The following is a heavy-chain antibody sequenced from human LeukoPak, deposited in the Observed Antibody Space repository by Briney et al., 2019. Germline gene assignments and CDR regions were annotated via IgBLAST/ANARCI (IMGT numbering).Heavy chain of an antibody. V-gene: IGHV1-18*01. D-gene: IGHD3-10*01. CDR3: AGMWFGELSGI. Sequence: GASVKVSCKASGYTFTSYGISWVRQAPGQGLEWMGWISAFNGNTNYAQMLQGRLTMTTDTSSSTAYMELRSLRSDDTAVYYCAGMWFGELSGIWGQGTMVTVSS. CDR1: GYTFTSYG. CDR2: ISAFNGNT. J-gene: IGHJ3*02.